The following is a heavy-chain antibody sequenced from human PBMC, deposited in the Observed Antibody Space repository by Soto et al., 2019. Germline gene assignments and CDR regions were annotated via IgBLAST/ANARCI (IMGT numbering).Heavy chain of an antibody. CDR1: GFTFDDYG. D-gene: IGHD5-18*01. J-gene: IGHJ4*02. CDR3: VRSKGGYSYGTPFDY. Sequence: GGSLRLSCAASGFTFDDYGMSWVRQAPGKGLEWVSGINWNGGSTGYADSVKGRFTISRDNAKNSLYLQMNSLRAEDTALYYCVRSKGGYSYGTPFDYWGQGTLVTVSS. CDR2: INWNGGST. V-gene: IGHV3-20*04.